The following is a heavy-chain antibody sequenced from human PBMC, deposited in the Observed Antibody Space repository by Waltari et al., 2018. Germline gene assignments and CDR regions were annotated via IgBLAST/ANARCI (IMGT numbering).Heavy chain of an antibody. CDR1: GFTFSSYW. J-gene: IGHJ4*02. D-gene: IGHD5-12*01. V-gene: IGHV3-7*04. CDR3: ARVQVAYFDY. CDR2: RKQDGSEK. Sequence: EVQLVESGGGLVQPGGSLRLSCAASGFTFSSYWMSWVRQAPGKGLGWVANRKQDGSEKYYVDSVKGRFTIARDNAKNSLYLQMNSLRAEDTAVYYCARVQVAYFDYWGQGTLVTVSS.